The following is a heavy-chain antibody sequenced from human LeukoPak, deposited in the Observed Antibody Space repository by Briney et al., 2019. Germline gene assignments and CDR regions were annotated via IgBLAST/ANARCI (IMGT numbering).Heavy chain of an antibody. CDR1: GDSVSSNSAA. CDR2: TFYRSKWYN. CDR3: ARDSWVSYWYFDL. J-gene: IGHJ2*01. D-gene: IGHD6-13*01. Sequence: SQALSLTCAISGDSVSSNSAAWNWFRQSPSRCLEWLGRTFYRSKWYNDYAVSVKSRITISPDTSKNQFSLQLNSVTPEDTAVYYCARDSWVSYWYFDLWGRGTLVTVSS. V-gene: IGHV6-1*01.